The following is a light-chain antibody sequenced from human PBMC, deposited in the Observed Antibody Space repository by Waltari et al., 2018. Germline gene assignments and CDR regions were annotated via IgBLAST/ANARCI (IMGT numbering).Light chain of an antibody. CDR2: GAS. CDR3: QKDSN. CDR1: QSISNY. V-gene: IGKV3-11*01. J-gene: IGKJ4*01. Sequence: EVVLTQSQATLSLSPGERATLSGRASQSISNYLGWYQQKPGQAPRLLIYGASNRATGIPARFSGSGSGTDFTLTISSLEPEDFAVYYCQKDSNFGGGTKVEIK.